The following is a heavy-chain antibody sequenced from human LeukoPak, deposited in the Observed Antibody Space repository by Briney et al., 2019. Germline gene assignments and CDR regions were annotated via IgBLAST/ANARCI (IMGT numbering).Heavy chain of an antibody. J-gene: IGHJ4*02. CDR3: AKAPGYSSGWYNY. Sequence: GGSLRLSCAASGFTFDDCAMHWVRQARGKGLEWVSGISWNSGIIGYADSVKGRFTISRDNAKNSLYLQMNSLRAEDTALYYCAKAPGYSSGWYNYWGQGTLVTVSS. CDR1: GFTFDDCA. V-gene: IGHV3-9*01. D-gene: IGHD6-19*01. CDR2: ISWNSGII.